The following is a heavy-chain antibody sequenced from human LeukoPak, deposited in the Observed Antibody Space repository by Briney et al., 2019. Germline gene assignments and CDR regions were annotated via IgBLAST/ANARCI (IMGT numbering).Heavy chain of an antibody. CDR2: ISYDGSNK. J-gene: IGHJ4*02. D-gene: IGHD3-10*01. CDR3: ASGWFELDLDY. CDR1: GFTFSSYG. Sequence: GGSLRLSCAASGFTFSSYGMHGVRQAPGKGLEWVAVISYDGSNKYYADSVKGRFTISRDNSKNTLYLQMNSLRAEDTAVYYCASGWFELDLDYWGQGTLVTVSS. V-gene: IGHV3-30*03.